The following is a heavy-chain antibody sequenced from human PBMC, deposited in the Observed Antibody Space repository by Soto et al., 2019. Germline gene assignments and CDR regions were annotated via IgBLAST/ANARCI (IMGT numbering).Heavy chain of an antibody. V-gene: IGHV3-9*01. CDR2: ISWNSGSI. D-gene: IGHD6-13*01. J-gene: IGHJ6*03. Sequence: PGGSLRLSCAASGFTFDDYAMHWVRQAPGKGLEWVSGISWNSGSIGYADSVKGRFTISRDNAKNSLYLQMNSLRAEDTALYYCAKDMLHEMAEAGTLSYYYYYMDVWGKGTTVTVSS. CDR1: GFTFDDYA. CDR3: AKDMLHEMAEAGTLSYYYYYMDV.